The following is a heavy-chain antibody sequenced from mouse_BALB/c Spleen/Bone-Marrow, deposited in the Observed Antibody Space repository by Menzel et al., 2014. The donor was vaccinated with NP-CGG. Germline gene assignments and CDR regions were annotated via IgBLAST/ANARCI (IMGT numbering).Heavy chain of an antibody. CDR1: GYAFSAYW. J-gene: IGHJ2*01. CDR3: TRSTATFDY. D-gene: IGHD1-2*01. Sequence: QVQLQQSGAELVRPGSSVKISCKASGYAFSAYWMNWVKQRPGQGLEWIGQIYPGDGDTNYNGKFKGKATLTADKSSSXAYMQLSSPTSEDSAVYFCTRSTATFDYWGRGTTLTVSS. V-gene: IGHV1-80*01. CDR2: IYPGDGDT.